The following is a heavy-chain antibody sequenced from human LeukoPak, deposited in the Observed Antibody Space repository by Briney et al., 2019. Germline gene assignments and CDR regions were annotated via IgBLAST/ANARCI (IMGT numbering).Heavy chain of an antibody. J-gene: IGHJ4*02. D-gene: IGHD2-2*01. Sequence: GGSLRLSCAASGFTFSSYEMNWVCQAPGKGLEWVSYISSSGSTIYYADSVKGRFTISRDNAKNSLYLQMNSLRAEDTAVYYCARGVVPAANVDFGFDYWGQGTLVTVSS. CDR1: GFTFSSYE. CDR2: ISSSGSTI. V-gene: IGHV3-48*03. CDR3: ARGVVPAANVDFGFDY.